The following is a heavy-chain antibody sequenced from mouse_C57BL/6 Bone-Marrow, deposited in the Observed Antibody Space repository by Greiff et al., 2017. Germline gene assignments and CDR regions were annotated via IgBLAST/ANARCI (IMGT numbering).Heavy chain of an antibody. CDR3: ARDPIQYYFDY. CDR1: GFTFSSYA. V-gene: IGHV5-4*01. CDR2: ISDGGSYT. J-gene: IGHJ2*01. Sequence: EVQLVESGGGLVKPGGSLKLSCAASGFTFSSYAMSWVRQTPEKRLEWVATISDGGSYTYYPDNVKGRFTISRDNAKNILYMQMSHLKSEDTAMYYCARDPIQYYFDYWGQGTTLTVSS.